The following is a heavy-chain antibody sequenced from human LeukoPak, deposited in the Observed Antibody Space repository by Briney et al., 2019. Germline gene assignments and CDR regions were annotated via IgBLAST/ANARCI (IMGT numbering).Heavy chain of an antibody. CDR1: GFTFSNAW. CDR3: TTDGEYSNYGAEAFDI. CDR2: IKSKTDGGTT. D-gene: IGHD4-11*01. J-gene: IGHJ3*02. V-gene: IGHV3-15*01. Sequence: GGSLRLSCGASGFTFSNAWMSWVRQAPGKGLEWVGRIKSKTDGGTTDYAAPVKGRFTISRDDSKNTLYLQMNSLKTEDTAVYYCTTDGEYSNYGAEAFDIWGQGTMVTVSS.